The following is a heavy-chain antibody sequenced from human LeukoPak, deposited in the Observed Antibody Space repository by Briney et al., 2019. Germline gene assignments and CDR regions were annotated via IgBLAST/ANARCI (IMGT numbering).Heavy chain of an antibody. Sequence: PGGSLRLSCTATGFTFSNFGMAWVRQAPGQGLEWVSTISGSGGNMYQADSVKGRFTISRDNAKNSLFLQMNSLRAEDTAVYYCARDKGDYDTSGSLFIFGGQGTLVTVSS. CDR1: GFTFSNFG. V-gene: IGHV3-23*01. CDR3: ARDKGDYDTSGSLFIF. D-gene: IGHD3-22*01. J-gene: IGHJ4*02. CDR2: ISGSGGNM.